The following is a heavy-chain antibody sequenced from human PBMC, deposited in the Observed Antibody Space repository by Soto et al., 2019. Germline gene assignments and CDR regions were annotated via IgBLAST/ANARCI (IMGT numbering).Heavy chain of an antibody. Sequence: QVQLQESGPGLVKPSQTLSLTCTVSGGSISSGTYCWSWIRQHPGEGLEWIGCVSYSGSTYYNPSLKSRVTIAVDTSKIQVSLKLSAVTAADTAVYYCARGVLFWGQGILVTVSS. J-gene: IGHJ4*02. D-gene: IGHD3-3*01. V-gene: IGHV4-31*03. CDR2: VSYSGST. CDR3: ARGVLF. CDR1: GGSISSGTYC.